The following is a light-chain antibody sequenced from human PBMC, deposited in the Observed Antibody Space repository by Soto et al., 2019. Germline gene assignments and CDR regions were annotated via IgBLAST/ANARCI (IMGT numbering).Light chain of an antibody. Sequence: ILMTQSPATLSVSPGERATLSCRASQSVSNNLAWYQQKTGQAPSLLIYDASTSATGIPARFSGSGSGTEFTLTISGLQAEDFAVYYCQQYNNWPPWTFGQGTKVEIK. CDR2: DAS. CDR1: QSVSNN. V-gene: IGKV3-15*01. CDR3: QQYNNWPPWT. J-gene: IGKJ1*01.